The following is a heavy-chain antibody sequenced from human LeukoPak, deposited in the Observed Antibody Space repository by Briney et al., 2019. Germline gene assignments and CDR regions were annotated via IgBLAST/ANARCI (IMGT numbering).Heavy chain of an antibody. J-gene: IGHJ4*02. Sequence: ASVKVSCKXSGYTFTSHGISWVRQAPGQGLEWMGRISGYNGNTNYAQKLQGRVTMTTDTSTSTVYMELRSLRSDDTAVYYCAREEVRRAVAGYFDNWGQGTLVTVSS. CDR2: ISGYNGNT. CDR3: AREEVRRAVAGYFDN. D-gene: IGHD6-19*01. V-gene: IGHV1-18*01. CDR1: GYTFTSHG.